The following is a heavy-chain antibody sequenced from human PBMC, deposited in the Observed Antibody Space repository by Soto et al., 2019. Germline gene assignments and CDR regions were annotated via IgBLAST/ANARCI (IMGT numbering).Heavy chain of an antibody. V-gene: IGHV3-23*01. CDR2: ISGSGGST. Sequence: GGSLRLSCAASGFSFRTYTMSWVRQTPGKGLEWVSAISGSGGSTHYADSVKGRFTISRDNSKNTLYLQMNSLRAEDTAVYYCVKNREVIVVVPAAMFAFDIWGQGTMVTVSS. CDR3: VKNREVIVVVPAAMFAFDI. J-gene: IGHJ3*02. CDR1: GFSFRTYT. D-gene: IGHD2-2*01.